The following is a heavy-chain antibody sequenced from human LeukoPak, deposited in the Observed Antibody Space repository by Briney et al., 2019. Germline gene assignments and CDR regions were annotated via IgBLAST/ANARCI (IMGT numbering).Heavy chain of an antibody. CDR2: IIPIFGTA. V-gene: IGHV1-69*01. CDR1: GGTFSSYA. Sequence: SVKVSCKASGGTFSSYAISWVRQAPGQGLEWMGGIIPIFGTANHAQKFQGRVTITADESTSTTYMELSSLRSEDTAVYYCARGYGNYYYYYYMDVWGKGTTVTVSS. J-gene: IGHJ6*03. D-gene: IGHD1-14*01. CDR3: ARGYGNYYYYYYMDV.